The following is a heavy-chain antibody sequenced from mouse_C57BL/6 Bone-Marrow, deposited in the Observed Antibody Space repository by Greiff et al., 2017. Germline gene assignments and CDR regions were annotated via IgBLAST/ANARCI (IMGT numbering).Heavy chain of an antibody. V-gene: IGHV14-4*01. Sequence: EVQLQQSGAELVRPGASVKLSCTASGFNIKDDYMHWVKQRPEQGLEWIGWIDPENGDTEYASKFQGKATITADTSSNTAYLQLSSLTSEDTAVYYCTTIVRRRDVSAYWGQGTLVTVSA. CDR1: GFNIKDDY. J-gene: IGHJ3*01. D-gene: IGHD2-14*01. CDR2: IDPENGDT. CDR3: TTIVRRRDVSAY.